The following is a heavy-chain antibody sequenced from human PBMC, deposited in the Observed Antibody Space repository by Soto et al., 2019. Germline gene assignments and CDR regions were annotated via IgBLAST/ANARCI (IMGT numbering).Heavy chain of an antibody. D-gene: IGHD1-1*01. V-gene: IGHV4-34*01. CDR3: ARGRDEYKLGNV. Sequence: QVQLQQWGAGLLKPSETLSLTCAVSGGSLSDYYWPWIRQSPGKGLEWIWEIHPSGSTNYNPSLRSRVTISVDTSKNQFSLKLTSLTAADTAVYYCARGRDEYKLGNVWGHGTTVTVSS. J-gene: IGHJ6*02. CDR2: IHPSGST. CDR1: GGSLSDYY.